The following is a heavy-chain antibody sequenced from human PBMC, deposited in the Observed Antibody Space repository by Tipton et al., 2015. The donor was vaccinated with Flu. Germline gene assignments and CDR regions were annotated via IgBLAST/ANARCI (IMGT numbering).Heavy chain of an antibody. J-gene: IGHJ5*02. CDR3: ARRDYSNYVSDPKSCFDP. CDR2: INHSGSS. CDR1: GGSFTDYY. D-gene: IGHD4-11*01. Sequence: TLSLTCAVYGGSFTDYYWSWIRQPPGKGLEWIGGINHSGSSNYNPSLKSRVTISVDTSKNQFSLTLSSVTAADTAVYYCARRDYSNYVSDPKSCFDPWGQGILVTVSS. V-gene: IGHV4-34*01.